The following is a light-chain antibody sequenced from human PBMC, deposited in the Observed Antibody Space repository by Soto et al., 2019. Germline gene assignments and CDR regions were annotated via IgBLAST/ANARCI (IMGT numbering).Light chain of an antibody. V-gene: IGLV2-14*03. CDR2: EVN. CDR1: SSDVGGSDH. J-gene: IGLJ1*01. Sequence: QSVLTQPASVSGSPGQSVTISCTGASSDVGGSDHVSWYQQHPGKAPKLILYEVNNRPSGVSNRFSGSKSGNTASLIISGLQADDEAEYFCSSYSTTNTLVLGSGTKVTVL. CDR3: SSYSTTNTLV.